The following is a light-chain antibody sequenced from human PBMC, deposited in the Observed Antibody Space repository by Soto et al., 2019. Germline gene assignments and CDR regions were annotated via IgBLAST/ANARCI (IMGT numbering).Light chain of an antibody. CDR1: SSNIGSHT. V-gene: IGLV1-44*01. CDR2: SNN. J-gene: IGLJ2*01. CDR3: AAWDDSLNGVI. Sequence: QSVLTQPPSASGTPGQRITISCSGSSSNIGSHTVNWHQQVPGTAPKLLIYSNNERPSGVPDRFSGSKSGTSASLAISGLQSGDEADYYCAAWDDSLNGVIFGGGTKLIV.